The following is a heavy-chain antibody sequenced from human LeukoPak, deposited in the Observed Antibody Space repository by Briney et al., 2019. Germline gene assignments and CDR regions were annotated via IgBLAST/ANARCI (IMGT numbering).Heavy chain of an antibody. CDR1: GGSISSSSYY. Sequence: SETLSLTCTVSGGSISSSSYYWGWLRQPLGKGLEWIGSIYYSGSTYYNPSLKSRVTISVDTSKNQFSLKLSSVTAADTAVYYCARDNFGDYRLNWFDPWGQGTLVTVPS. D-gene: IGHD3-10*01. CDR3: ARDNFGDYRLNWFDP. J-gene: IGHJ5*02. CDR2: IYYSGST. V-gene: IGHV4-39*07.